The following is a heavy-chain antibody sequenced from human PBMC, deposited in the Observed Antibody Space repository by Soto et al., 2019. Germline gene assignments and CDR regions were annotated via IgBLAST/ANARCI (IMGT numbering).Heavy chain of an antibody. J-gene: IGHJ6*02. CDR2: IYYSGST. CDR3: ARCSWFGELLYDYYGMDV. D-gene: IGHD3-10*01. CDR1: GGSISSSSYY. V-gene: IGHV4-39*01. Sequence: PSETLSLTCTVSGGSISSSSYYWGWIRQPPGKGLEWIGSIYYSGSTYYNPSLKSRVTISVDTSKNQFSLKLSSVTAADTAVYYCARCSWFGELLYDYYGMDVWGQGTTVTVSS.